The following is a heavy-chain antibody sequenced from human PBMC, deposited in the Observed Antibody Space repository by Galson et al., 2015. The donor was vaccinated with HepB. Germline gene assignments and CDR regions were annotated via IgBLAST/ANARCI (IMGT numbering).Heavy chain of an antibody. D-gene: IGHD3-3*01. CDR2: INAGNGNT. V-gene: IGHV1-3*01. Sequence: SVKVSCKASGYTFTSYAMHWVRQAPGQRLEWMGWINAGNGNTKYSQKFQGRVTITRDTSASTAYMELSSLRSEDTAVYYCAREGVGEDYDFWGDRVGVDFDYWGQGTLVTVSS. CDR1: GYTFTSYA. CDR3: AREGVGEDYDFWGDRVGVDFDY. J-gene: IGHJ4*02.